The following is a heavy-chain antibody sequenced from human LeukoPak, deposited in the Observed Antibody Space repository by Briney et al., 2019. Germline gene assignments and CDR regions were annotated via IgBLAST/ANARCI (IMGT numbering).Heavy chain of an antibody. CDR2: MDSDGSHI. J-gene: IGHJ4*02. Sequence: GGSLRLSCAASGFTFTDYSMNWVRQAPGKGLEWVSSMDSDGSHIYHAGSVEGRFTISRDNARNSLYLQMNGLRDEDTAVYYCARGSFGVFDYWGQGILVTVSS. CDR3: ARGSFGVFDY. CDR1: GFTFTDYS. D-gene: IGHD3-10*01. V-gene: IGHV3-48*02.